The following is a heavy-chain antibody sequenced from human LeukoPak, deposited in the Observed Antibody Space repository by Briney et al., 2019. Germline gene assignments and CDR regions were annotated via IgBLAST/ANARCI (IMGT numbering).Heavy chain of an antibody. CDR1: GFTFDDYT. J-gene: IGHJ4*02. CDR3: AKDRTKYQPLLPDY. Sequence: GESLRLSCAASGFTFDDYTMHWVRQAPGKGLEWVALISCDGGSTYYADSVKGRFTISRDNSKNSLYLQMNSLRTEDTALYYCAKDRTKYQPLLPDYWGQGTLVTVSS. D-gene: IGHD2-2*01. CDR2: ISCDGGST. V-gene: IGHV3-43*01.